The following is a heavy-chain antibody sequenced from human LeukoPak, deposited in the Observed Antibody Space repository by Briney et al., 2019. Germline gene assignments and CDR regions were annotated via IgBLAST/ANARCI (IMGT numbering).Heavy chain of an antibody. CDR2: INHSGST. J-gene: IGHJ5*02. CDR3: ARSSRRGYQLLIWFDP. V-gene: IGHV4-4*02. D-gene: IGHD2-2*01. Sequence: RASGTLSLTCAVSGGSISSSNWWSWVRQPPGKGLEWIGEINHSGSTNYNPSLKSRVTISVDTSKNQFSLKLSSVTAADTAVYYCARSSRRGYQLLIWFDPWGQGTLVTVSS. CDR1: GGSISSSNW.